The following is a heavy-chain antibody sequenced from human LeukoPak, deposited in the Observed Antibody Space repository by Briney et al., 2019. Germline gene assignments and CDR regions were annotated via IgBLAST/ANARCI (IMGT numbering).Heavy chain of an antibody. V-gene: IGHV1-2*02. D-gene: IGHD2-2*01. CDR1: GGTFSSYA. Sequence: GASVKVSCKASGGTFSSYAISWVRQAPGQGLEWMGWINPNSGGTNYAQKFQGRVTMTRDTSISTAYMELSRLRSDDTAVYYCARDRGIVVVPAARGPIDYWGQGTLVTVSS. CDR2: INPNSGGT. J-gene: IGHJ4*02. CDR3: ARDRGIVVVPAARGPIDY.